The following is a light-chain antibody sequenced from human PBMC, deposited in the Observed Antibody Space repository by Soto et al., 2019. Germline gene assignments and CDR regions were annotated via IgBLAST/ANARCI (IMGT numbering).Light chain of an antibody. CDR2: DVS. CDR1: SSDVGGYNY. V-gene: IGLV2-14*01. Sequence: QSALTQPASVSGSPGQSITISCTGTSSDVGGYNYVSWYQQHPGKATKLMIYDVSTRPSGVSNRFSGSKSGNTAALTISRLQDDYEADYYCSSDTRSSTLVVFGGGTKLTVL. J-gene: IGLJ2*01. CDR3: SSDTRSSTLVV.